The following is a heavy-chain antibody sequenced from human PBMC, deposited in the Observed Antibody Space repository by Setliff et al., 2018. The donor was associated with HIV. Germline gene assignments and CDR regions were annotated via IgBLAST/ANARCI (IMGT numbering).Heavy chain of an antibody. CDR2: IKSRVDGETT. CDR1: GFNFKNAW. CDR3: TTKGRDVFTLEAPG. D-gene: IGHD2-15*01. J-gene: IGHJ4*02. Sequence: PGGSLRLSCAGSGFNFKNAWMSWVRQAPGKGLEWVGRIKSRVDGETTAYAAPLKGRFTISRDDSKNTLYLQMNSLETEDTAVYYCTTKGRDVFTLEAPGWGQGTLVTVSS. V-gene: IGHV3-15*01.